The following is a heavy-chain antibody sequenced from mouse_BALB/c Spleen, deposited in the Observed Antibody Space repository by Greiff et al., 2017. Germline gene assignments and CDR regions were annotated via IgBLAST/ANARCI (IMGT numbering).Heavy chain of an antibody. D-gene: IGHD1-1*01. V-gene: IGHV5-12-2*01. CDR2: ISNGGGST. CDR3: ARGHYYGSSPYFDY. Sequence: EVQRVESGGGLVQPGGSLKLSCAASGFTFSSYTMSWVRQTPEKRLEWVAYISNGGGSTYYPDTVKGRFTISRDNAKNTLYLQMSSLKSEDTAMYYCARGHYYGSSPYFDYWGQGTTLTVSS. CDR1: GFTFSSYT. J-gene: IGHJ2*01.